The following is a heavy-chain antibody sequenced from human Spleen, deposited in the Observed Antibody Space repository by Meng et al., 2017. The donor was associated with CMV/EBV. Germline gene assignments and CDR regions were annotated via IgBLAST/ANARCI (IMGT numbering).Heavy chain of an antibody. CDR1: GFTFSTFA. J-gene: IGHJ6*02. CDR2: ISSSGSTI. D-gene: IGHD1-14*01. V-gene: IGHV3-48*03. Sequence: GESLKISCAASGFTFSTFAMYWVRQAPGKGLEWVSYISSSGSTIYYADSVKGRFTISRDNAKNSLYLQMNSLRAEDTAVYYCAREGPDYYYYGMDVWGQGTTVTVSS. CDR3: AREGPDYYYYGMDV.